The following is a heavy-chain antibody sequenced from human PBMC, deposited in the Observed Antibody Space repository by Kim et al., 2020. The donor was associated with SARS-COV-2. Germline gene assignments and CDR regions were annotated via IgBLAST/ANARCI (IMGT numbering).Heavy chain of an antibody. J-gene: IGHJ3*02. V-gene: IGHV6-1*01. Sequence: DNAVSVKSRITTNPETSKNKFSLQLNSVTLEDTAVYYCARDTPGQKAFDIWGQGTMVTVSS. CDR3: ARDTPGQKAFDI.